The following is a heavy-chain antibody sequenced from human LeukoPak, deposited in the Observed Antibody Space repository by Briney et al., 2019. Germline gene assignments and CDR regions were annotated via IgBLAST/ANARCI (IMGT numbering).Heavy chain of an antibody. V-gene: IGHV3-23*01. Sequence: PGGTLRLSCAASGFIFSDYGMSWVRQAPGKGLEWVSAVSGSGGNTFYADSVKGRFTISRDNSKNTLYLQMNSLRAEDTAVYYCAREEAVVVTAIGNEPRQIWGQGTMVTVSS. CDR1: GFIFSDYG. D-gene: IGHD2-21*02. J-gene: IGHJ3*02. CDR2: VSGSGGNT. CDR3: AREEAVVVTAIGNEPRQI.